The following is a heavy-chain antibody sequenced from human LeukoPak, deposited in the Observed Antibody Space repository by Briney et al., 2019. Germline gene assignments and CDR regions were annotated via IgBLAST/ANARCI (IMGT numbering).Heavy chain of an antibody. J-gene: IGHJ4*02. CDR1: AFTFSDYG. Sequence: PGGSLRLSCVASAFTFSDYGMVWVRQAPGKGLEWVSSISSSSSYIYYADSVKGRFTISRDNAKNSLYLQMNSLRAEDTAVYYCARDREYSGYENWGQGTLVTVSS. CDR3: ARDREYSGYEN. CDR2: ISSSSSYI. D-gene: IGHD5-12*01. V-gene: IGHV3-21*01.